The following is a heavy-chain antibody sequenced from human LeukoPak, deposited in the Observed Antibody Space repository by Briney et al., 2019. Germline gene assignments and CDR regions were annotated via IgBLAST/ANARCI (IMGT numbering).Heavy chain of an antibody. J-gene: IGHJ5*02. Sequence: KPSATLSLTCTVSGGSISSGDYYWSWIRQPPGKGLEWIAYMYYSGSTYYNPSLKSRVTMSADTSKNQLSLKLSSVTAADTAVYYCARPYYYDSRIDPWGQGILVTVSS. CDR2: MYYSGST. D-gene: IGHD3-22*01. V-gene: IGHV4-30-4*01. CDR3: ARPYYYDSRIDP. CDR1: GGSISSGDYY.